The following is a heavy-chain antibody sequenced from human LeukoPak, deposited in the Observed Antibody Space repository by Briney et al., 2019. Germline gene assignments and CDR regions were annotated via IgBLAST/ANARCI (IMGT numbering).Heavy chain of an antibody. CDR1: GFTFSSYA. J-gene: IGHJ4*02. CDR2: ISGSGGST. D-gene: IGHD6-13*01. CDR3: AKGFGSSSWSPFDY. V-gene: IGHV3-23*01. Sequence: GGSLRLSCAASGFTFSSYAMSWVHQAPGKGLEWVSAISGSGGSTYYADSVKGRFTISRDNSKNTLYLQMNSLRAEDTAVYYCAKGFGSSSWSPFDYWGQGTLVTVSS.